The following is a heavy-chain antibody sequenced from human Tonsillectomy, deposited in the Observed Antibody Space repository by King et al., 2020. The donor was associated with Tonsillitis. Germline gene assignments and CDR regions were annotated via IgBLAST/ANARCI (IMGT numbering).Heavy chain of an antibody. CDR2: ISRNSGSI. CDR3: AKATSPGGSGYLISRDY. J-gene: IGHJ4*02. V-gene: IGHV3-9*01. CDR1: DFTFDDYA. Sequence: VQLVESGGGLVQPGRSLRLSCAAADFTFDDYAMHWVRQVPGKGLEWVSGISRNSGSIGYADSVKGRFTISRDNAKNSLYLQMNSLRAEDTALYYCAKATSPGGSGYLISRDYWAPGNRVTVSS. D-gene: IGHD3-22*01.